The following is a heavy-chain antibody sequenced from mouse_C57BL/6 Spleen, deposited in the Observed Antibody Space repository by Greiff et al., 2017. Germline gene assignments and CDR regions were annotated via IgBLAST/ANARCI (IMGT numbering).Heavy chain of an antibody. CDR2: INPNNGGT. CDR1: GYTFTDYN. V-gene: IGHV1-18*01. J-gene: IGHJ3*01. D-gene: IGHD2-5*01. Sequence: EVHLVESGPELVKPGASVKIPCKASGYTFTDYNMDWVKQSHGKSLEWIGDINPNNGGTIYNQKFKGKATLTVDKSSSTAYMELRSLTSEDTAVYYCARRDDYSNYEFAYWGQGTLVTVSA. CDR3: ARRDDYSNYEFAY.